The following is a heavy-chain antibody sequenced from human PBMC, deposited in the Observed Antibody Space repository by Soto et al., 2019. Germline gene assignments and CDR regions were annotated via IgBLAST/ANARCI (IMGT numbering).Heavy chain of an antibody. CDR2: INSSGST. J-gene: IGHJ6*03. V-gene: IGHV4-34*01. D-gene: IGHD3-3*01. CDR1: GGSFSGYY. CDR3: ARLKRITIYEVVSAEFYMDV. Sequence: SETLSLTCAVYGGSFSGYYWSWIRQPPGKGLEWIGEINSSGSTNYNPSLKSRATISVDSSTNQFSLKLSSVTAADTAIYYCARLKRITIYEVVSAEFYMDVWGKGTTVTVSS.